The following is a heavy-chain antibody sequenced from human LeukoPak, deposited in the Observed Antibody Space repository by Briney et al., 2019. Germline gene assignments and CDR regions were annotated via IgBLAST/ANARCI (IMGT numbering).Heavy chain of an antibody. Sequence: SETLSLTCTVSGGSISSSSYYWSWIRQPPGKGLEWIGYIYYSGSTNYNPSLKSRVTISVGTSKNQFSLKLSSVTAADTAVYYCARGDGDDDFDYWGQGTLVTVSS. V-gene: IGHV4-61*01. CDR2: IYYSGST. CDR3: ARGDGDDDFDY. CDR1: GGSISSSSYY. J-gene: IGHJ4*02. D-gene: IGHD4-17*01.